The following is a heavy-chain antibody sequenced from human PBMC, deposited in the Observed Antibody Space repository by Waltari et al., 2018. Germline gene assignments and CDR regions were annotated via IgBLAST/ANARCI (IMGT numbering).Heavy chain of an antibody. J-gene: IGHJ4*02. CDR3: AREHSYFDY. CDR2: RKQDGSEK. Sequence: EVQLVESGGGLVQPGGSLRLSCAASGFTFSSYWMSWVRQAPGKGLEWVANRKQDGSEKYYADSWKGRFTISRDNAKNSLYLQMNSLRAEDTAVYYCAREHSYFDYWGQGTLVTVSS. V-gene: IGHV3-7*01. CDR1: GFTFSSYW.